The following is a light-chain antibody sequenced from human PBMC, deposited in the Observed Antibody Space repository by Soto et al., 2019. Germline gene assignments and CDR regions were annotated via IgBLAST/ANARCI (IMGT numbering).Light chain of an antibody. V-gene: IGLV2-14*03. CDR1: SSHVGAYNF. Sequence: QSVLTQPASVSGSPGQSITISCTGTSSHVGAYNFVSWHQQHPGKAPKLMIYNVYDRPSGISYRFSGSKSGNTASLTISGLQGEDEADYYCSAYTVSRTYVFGTGTKATDL. J-gene: IGLJ1*01. CDR3: SAYTVSRTYV. CDR2: NVY.